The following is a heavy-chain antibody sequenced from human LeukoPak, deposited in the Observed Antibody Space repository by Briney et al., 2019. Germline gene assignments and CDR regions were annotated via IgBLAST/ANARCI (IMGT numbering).Heavy chain of an antibody. CDR2: ISYDGSNK. V-gene: IGHV3-30*03. J-gene: IGHJ4*02. Sequence: PGGSLRLSCAASGFTFSNYWMTWVRQAPGKGLEWVAVISYDGSNKYYADSVKGRFTISRDNSKNTLYLQMNSLRAEDTAVYYCARGLVHLDYWGQGTLVTVSS. CDR3: ARGLVHLDY. D-gene: IGHD6-19*01. CDR1: GFTFSNYW.